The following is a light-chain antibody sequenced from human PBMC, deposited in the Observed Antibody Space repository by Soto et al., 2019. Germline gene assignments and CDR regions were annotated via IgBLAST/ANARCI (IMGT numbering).Light chain of an antibody. Sequence: DIQMTQSPSTLSASVGDRVTITCRASQSISGWLAWYQQKPGKAPNLLIYTASRLHSGVPSRFSGSGSETDFTLTINNLQPEDFATYYCQQSYITPPITFGQGTRLEI. CDR1: QSISGW. V-gene: IGKV1-39*01. CDR3: QQSYITPPIT. CDR2: TAS. J-gene: IGKJ5*01.